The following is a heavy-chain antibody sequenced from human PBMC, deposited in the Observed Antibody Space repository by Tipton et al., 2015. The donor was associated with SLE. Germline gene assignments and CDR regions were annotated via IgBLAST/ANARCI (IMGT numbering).Heavy chain of an antibody. D-gene: IGHD6-13*01. CDR3: ARDRLPGIADY. CDR1: GGSFSGYY. CDR2: INHSGST. Sequence: TLSLTCAVYGGSFSGYYWSWIRQPPGKGLEWIGEINHSGSTNYNPSLKSRVTISVDTSKNQFSLKLSSVTAADTAVYYCARDRLPGIADYWGQGTLVTVS. V-gene: IGHV4-34*01. J-gene: IGHJ4*02.